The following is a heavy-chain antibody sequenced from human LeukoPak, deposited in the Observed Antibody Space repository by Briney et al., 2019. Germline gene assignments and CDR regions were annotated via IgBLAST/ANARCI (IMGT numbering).Heavy chain of an antibody. J-gene: IGHJ3*02. CDR3: ARAGGSGWHAFDI. CDR2: IYYSGST. Sequence: SETLSLTCTVSGGSVSRGSYYWSWIRQPPGKGLEWIGYIYYSGSTNYNPSLKSRVTISVDTSKNQFSLKLSSVTAADTAVYYCARAGGSGWHAFDIWGQGTMVTVSS. V-gene: IGHV4-61*01. CDR1: GGSVSRGSYY. D-gene: IGHD6-19*01.